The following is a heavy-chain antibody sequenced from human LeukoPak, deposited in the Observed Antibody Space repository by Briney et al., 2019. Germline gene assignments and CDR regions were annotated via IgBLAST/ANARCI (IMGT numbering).Heavy chain of an antibody. Sequence: PGGSLRLSCAASGFTFSTYKIHWVRQARGRGLEWGSYISPTGSTIYYADSVKGRFTISRDNAKNSLYLQMNSLRAEDTAVYYCAREGLVAAGTGSYAFDIWGQGTMVTVSS. J-gene: IGHJ3*02. CDR1: GFTFSTYK. CDR2: ISPTGSTI. V-gene: IGHV3-48*03. CDR3: AREGLVAAGTGSYAFDI. D-gene: IGHD6-13*01.